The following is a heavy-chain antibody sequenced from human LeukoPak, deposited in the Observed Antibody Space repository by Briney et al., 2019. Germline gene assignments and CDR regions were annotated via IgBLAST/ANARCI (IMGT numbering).Heavy chain of an antibody. CDR2: IYYSGST. V-gene: IGHV4-31*03. CDR1: GGSISSGGYY. D-gene: IGHD3-3*01. CDR3: ARGVPKDDPTCYYYGMDV. J-gene: IGHJ6*02. Sequence: PSQTLSLTCTVSGGSISSGGYYWSWIRQHPGKGLEWIGYIYYSGSTYYNPSLKSRVTISVDTSKNQFSLKLSSVTAADTAVYYCARGVPKDDPTCYYYGMDVWGQGTTVTVSS.